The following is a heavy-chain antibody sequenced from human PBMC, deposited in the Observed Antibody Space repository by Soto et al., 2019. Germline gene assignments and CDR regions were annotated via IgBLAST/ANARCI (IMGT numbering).Heavy chain of an antibody. J-gene: IGHJ3*02. CDR2: ISSSGSTI. CDR3: SGYYSYAFDI. Sequence: QVQQEESGGGLVKPGGSLRLSCAASGFTISDYCMSWIRQAPGKGLEWVSYISSSGSTIYYADSVKGRFTISRDNAKNSLYLQMNSLRAEDTAVYYCSGYYSYAFDIWGQGTMVTVSS. CDR1: GFTISDYC. V-gene: IGHV3-11*01. D-gene: IGHD3-22*01.